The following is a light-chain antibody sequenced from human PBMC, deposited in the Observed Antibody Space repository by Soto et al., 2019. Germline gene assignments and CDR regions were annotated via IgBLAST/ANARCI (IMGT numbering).Light chain of an antibody. CDR3: QQYGSSPPWT. CDR2: RAS. Sequence: IVMSQSPATLSVSPGERATLSCRAGQTICSNVAWYQQRPGQAPRLLIYRASTRATGVPARFSGSGSGTEYTLTISSLQSEDFAVYYCQQYGSSPPWTFGQGTKVDIK. V-gene: IGKV3-15*01. CDR1: QTICSN. J-gene: IGKJ1*01.